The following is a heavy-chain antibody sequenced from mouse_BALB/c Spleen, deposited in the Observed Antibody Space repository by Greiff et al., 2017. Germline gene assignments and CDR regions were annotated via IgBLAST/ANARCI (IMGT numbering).Heavy chain of an antibody. CDR1: GFSLTSYG. J-gene: IGHJ4*01. Sequence: QVQLKESGPGLVAPSQSLSITCTVSGFSLTSYGVHWVRQPPGKGLEWLGVIWAGGSTNYNSALMSRLSISKDNSKSQVFLKMNSLQTDDTAMYYCARENYYYGSHYAMDYWGQGTSVTVSS. D-gene: IGHD1-1*01. CDR2: IWAGGST. V-gene: IGHV2-9*02. CDR3: ARENYYYGSHYAMDY.